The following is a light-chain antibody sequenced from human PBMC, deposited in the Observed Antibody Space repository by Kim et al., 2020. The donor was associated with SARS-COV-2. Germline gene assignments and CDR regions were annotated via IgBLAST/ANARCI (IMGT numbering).Light chain of an antibody. Sequence: ASVGDRVTSTCRASLTVTGSLAWYQQKPGKAPNLLIYQTSTLESGVPSRFSGSGSGTEFTLTISSLQPDDSATYHCQQYNSASYTFGQGTKLEI. J-gene: IGKJ2*01. CDR1: LTVTGS. V-gene: IGKV1-5*03. CDR2: QTS. CDR3: QQYNSASYT.